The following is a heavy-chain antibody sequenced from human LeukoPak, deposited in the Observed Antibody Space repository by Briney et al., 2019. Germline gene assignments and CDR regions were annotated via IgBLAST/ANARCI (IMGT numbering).Heavy chain of an antibody. CDR1: GYTFTGYY. V-gene: IGHV1-2*02. CDR3: AAPFGVVIKPDDAFDI. J-gene: IGHJ3*02. D-gene: IGHD3-3*01. Sequence: ASVKVSCKASGYTFTGYYMHWVRQAPGQGLEWMGWINPNSGGTNYAQKFQGRVTMTRDTSISTAYMELSRLRSDDTAVYYCAAPFGVVIKPDDAFDIWGQGTMVTVSS. CDR2: INPNSGGT.